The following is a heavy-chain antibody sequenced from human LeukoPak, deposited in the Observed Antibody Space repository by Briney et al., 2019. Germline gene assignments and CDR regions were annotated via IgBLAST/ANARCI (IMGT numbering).Heavy chain of an antibody. CDR1: GYTFTGYY. Sequence: ASVKVSCKAPGYTFTGYYMHWVRQAPGQGLEWMGWINPNSGGTNYAQKFQGRVTMTRDTSISTAYMELSRLRSVDTAVYYCARDSRYSSGWHFDYWGQGTLVTVSS. CDR3: ARDSRYSSGWHFDY. CDR2: INPNSGGT. J-gene: IGHJ4*02. D-gene: IGHD6-19*01. V-gene: IGHV1-2*02.